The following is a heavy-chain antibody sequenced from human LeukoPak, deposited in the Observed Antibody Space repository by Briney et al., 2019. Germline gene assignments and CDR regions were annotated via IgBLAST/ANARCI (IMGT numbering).Heavy chain of an antibody. CDR1: GYTFTGYY. CDR3: ARGGYSYGYYYYYYMDV. CDR2: INTNTGNP. J-gene: IGHJ6*03. V-gene: IGHV7-4-1*02. D-gene: IGHD5-18*01. Sequence: ASVKVSCKASGYTFTGYYMHWVRQAPGQGLEWMGWINTNTGNPTYAQGFTGRFVFSLDTSVSTAYLQISSLKAEDTAVYYCARGGYSYGYYYYYYMDVWGKGTTVTVSS.